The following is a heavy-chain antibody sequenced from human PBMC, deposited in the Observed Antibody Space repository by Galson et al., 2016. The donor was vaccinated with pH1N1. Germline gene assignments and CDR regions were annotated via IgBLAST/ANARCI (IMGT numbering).Heavy chain of an antibody. D-gene: IGHD6-19*01. CDR3: ARRPGIAVPGLLDF. CDR2: INYIGGNI. J-gene: IGHJ4*02. CDR1: GFTFGDYG. V-gene: IGHV3-20*04. Sequence: SLRLSCAASGFTFGDYGMTWVRQAPGKGLEWVASINYIGGNIAYADSMKGRFTISRDNAKSSLYQQMNSLRAEDTALYYCARRPGIAVPGLLDFWGQGTLVIVSS.